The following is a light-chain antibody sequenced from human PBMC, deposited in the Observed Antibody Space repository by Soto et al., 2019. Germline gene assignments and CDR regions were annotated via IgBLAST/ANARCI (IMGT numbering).Light chain of an antibody. J-gene: IGKJ4*01. CDR2: AAS. V-gene: IGKV1-39*01. Sequence: DIQMTQSPSSLSASVGDRVTITCRASQPISAYLNWFQQKPGKAPKLLIYAASKLQSAVPSRFSGSGSGTDFILTISSLQPDDFATYYCQQSFTTPLTFGGGTKVDIK. CDR3: QQSFTTPLT. CDR1: QPISAY.